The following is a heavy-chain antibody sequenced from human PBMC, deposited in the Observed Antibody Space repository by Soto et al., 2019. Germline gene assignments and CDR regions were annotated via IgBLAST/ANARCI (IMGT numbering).Heavy chain of an antibody. CDR3: ARLVRNSGSYYPLC. D-gene: IGHD1-26*01. CDR1: RGTFSSYA. Sequence: SAKVSCKACRGTFSSYALCWVRQAPGQGLEWMGGIIPIFGTANYAQKFQGRVTITADESTSTAYMELSSLRSEDTAVYYCARLVRNSGSYYPLCWGQGTLVTVSS. V-gene: IGHV1-69*13. CDR2: IIPIFGTA. J-gene: IGHJ4*02.